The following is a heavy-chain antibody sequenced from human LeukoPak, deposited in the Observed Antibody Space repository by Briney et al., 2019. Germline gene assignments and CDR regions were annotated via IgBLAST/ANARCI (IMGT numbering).Heavy chain of an antibody. D-gene: IGHD1/OR15-1a*01. J-gene: IGHJ4*02. CDR1: GFTFGDCA. Sequence: GGSLRLSCEASGFTFGDCAMTWVRQTPGKGLEWVSGISAGGHDRNYADSVKGRFTISRDNSRGTVYLQMDSLRADDTGFYFCARDFRLGGTTGWINWGQGTLAIVSS. CDR2: ISAGGHDR. CDR3: ARDFRLGGTTGWIN. V-gene: IGHV3-23*01.